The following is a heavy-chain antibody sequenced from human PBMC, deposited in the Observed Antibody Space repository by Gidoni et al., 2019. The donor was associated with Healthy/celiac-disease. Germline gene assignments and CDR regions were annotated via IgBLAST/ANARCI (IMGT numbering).Heavy chain of an antibody. CDR1: GGSISSSSYY. J-gene: IGHJ5*02. Sequence: QLQLQESGPGLVKPSETLYLTCTVSGGSISSSSYYWGWSRQPPGKGLELIGSIYDSGSTYYNPSLKSRVTIFVDTSKTPFSLKLSSVTTADTAVYYCARLEGYCSSTSCYWFDPWGQGTLVTVSS. D-gene: IGHD2-2*01. CDR2: IYDSGST. V-gene: IGHV4-39*01. CDR3: ARLEGYCSSTSCYWFDP.